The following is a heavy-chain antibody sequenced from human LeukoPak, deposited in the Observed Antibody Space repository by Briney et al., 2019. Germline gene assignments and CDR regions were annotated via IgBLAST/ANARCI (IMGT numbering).Heavy chain of an antibody. Sequence: PGGSLRLSCAASGFTFSSYSMNWVRQAPGKGLEWVSYISSSSSTIYYADSVKGRFTISRDNAKNSLYLQMNSLRAEDTAVYYCAILEWPNWFDPWGQGTLVTVSS. D-gene: IGHD3-3*01. CDR2: ISSSSSTI. J-gene: IGHJ5*02. CDR3: AILEWPNWFDP. CDR1: GFTFSSYS. V-gene: IGHV3-48*04.